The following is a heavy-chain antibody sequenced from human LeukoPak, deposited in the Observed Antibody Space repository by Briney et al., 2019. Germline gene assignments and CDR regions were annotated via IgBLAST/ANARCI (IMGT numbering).Heavy chain of an antibody. D-gene: IGHD6-19*01. CDR2: IWSDGTNK. V-gene: IGHV3-33*01. J-gene: IGHJ4*02. CDR3: ARDRFGYNSGRFFGY. CDR1: GFTFSSYG. Sequence: GESLKISCAASGFTFSSYGIHWVRQAPGKGLEWVAVIWSDGTNKYYADSVKGRFTISRDNSENTLYLQMNSLRAEDTAVYYCARDRFGYNSGRFFGYWGQGTLVTVSS.